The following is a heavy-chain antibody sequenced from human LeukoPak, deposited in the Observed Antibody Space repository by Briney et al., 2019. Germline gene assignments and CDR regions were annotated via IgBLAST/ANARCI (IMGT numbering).Heavy chain of an antibody. J-gene: IGHJ6*03. CDR3: ARSSFYYYMDV. V-gene: IGHV4-39*07. CDR2: IYYSGST. Sequence: SETLSLTCSVSGDSISTSSYYWGWIRQPPGKGLEWIGTIYYSGSTYYNPSLKSRVTISVDTSKNQFSLKLTSVTAADTAVYYCARSSFYYYMDVWGTGTTVTVSS. CDR1: GDSISTSSYY.